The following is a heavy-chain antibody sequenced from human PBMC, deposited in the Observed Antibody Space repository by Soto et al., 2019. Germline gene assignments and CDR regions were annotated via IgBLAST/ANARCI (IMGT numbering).Heavy chain of an antibody. CDR3: ASLGWGEQYYFDY. J-gene: IGHJ4*02. V-gene: IGHV7-4-1*02. CDR1: GYTFTSYA. CDR2: INTTTGNP. Sequence: ASVKVSCKASGYTFTSYAMNWVRQAPGQGLEWMGWINTTTGNPTYAQGFTGRFVFSLDTSVSTAYLQISSLKAEDTAVYYCASLGWGEQYYFDYWGQGTLVTVSS. D-gene: IGHD6-19*01.